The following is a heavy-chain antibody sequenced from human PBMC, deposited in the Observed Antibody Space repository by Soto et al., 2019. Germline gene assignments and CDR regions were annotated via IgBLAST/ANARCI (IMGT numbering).Heavy chain of an antibody. V-gene: IGHV4-4*02. D-gene: IGHD6-13*01. CDR1: GVSISSHDW. J-gene: IGHJ4*02. CDR2: SHQSGST. CDR3: ATRDNSRFY. Sequence: QVQLQESGPGLVKPSGTLSLTCAVSGVSISSHDWWTWVRQPPGKGLEWIGESHQSGSTNYNSSLESRVTIEVDTSKNQFSLKLRSVTVADTAVYYGATRDNSRFYWGQGTVVTVSS.